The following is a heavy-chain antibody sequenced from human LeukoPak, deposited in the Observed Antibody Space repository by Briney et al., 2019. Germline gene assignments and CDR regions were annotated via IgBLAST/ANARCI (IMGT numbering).Heavy chain of an antibody. Sequence: GGSLRLSCAASGFTLSNYWMHWVRQAPGKGLVWVSRINSDGKTVSYADSVKGRFTISRDNAKNTLYLQMNSLRAEDTAVYYCAKEDIVVVPAAPDYWGQGTLVTVSS. J-gene: IGHJ4*02. CDR1: GFTLSNYW. CDR3: AKEDIVVVPAAPDY. V-gene: IGHV3-74*01. D-gene: IGHD2-2*01. CDR2: INSDGKTV.